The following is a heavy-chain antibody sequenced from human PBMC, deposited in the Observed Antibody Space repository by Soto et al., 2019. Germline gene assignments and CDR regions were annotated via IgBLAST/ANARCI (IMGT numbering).Heavy chain of an antibody. J-gene: IGHJ5*02. CDR2: INQDGSDK. CDR3: ATSMRHTLDP. V-gene: IGHV3-7*01. D-gene: IGHD2-21*01. Sequence: EVQVVESGGGLVQPGGSLRLSCAASGFTFGIHWMTWVRQVPWKGLEWVANINQDGSDKYYVDSVKGRFIISRDNAKDSLYLQMNSLRVEDTAVYYCATSMRHTLDPWGQGTLVTVS. CDR1: GFTFGIHW.